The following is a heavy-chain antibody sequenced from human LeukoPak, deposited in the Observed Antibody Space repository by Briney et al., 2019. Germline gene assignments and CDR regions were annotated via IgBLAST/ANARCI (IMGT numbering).Heavy chain of an antibody. Sequence: PGGSLRLSCVGAGFTFNHYGMHWVRQAAGKGLEWVAVIWSDGTNSYYADSVKGRFTISRVDYENTVYLQMNSLRSEDTAVYYCARDAQRGFDYSNSLRYWGQGTPVIVST. CDR3: ARDAQRGFDYSNSLRY. D-gene: IGHD4-11*01. CDR1: GFTFNHYG. J-gene: IGHJ4*02. CDR2: IWSDGTNS. V-gene: IGHV3-33*01.